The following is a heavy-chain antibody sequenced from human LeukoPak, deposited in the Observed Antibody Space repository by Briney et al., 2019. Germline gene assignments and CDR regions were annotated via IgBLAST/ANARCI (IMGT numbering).Heavy chain of an antibody. D-gene: IGHD6-6*01. J-gene: IGHJ4*02. Sequence: ASVKVSCKASGYTFTSYGISWVRQAPGQGLEWMGWISAYNGNTNYAQKLQGRVTMATDTSTSTAYMELRSLRSDDTAVYYCARFIAARPYFDYWGQGTLVTVSS. V-gene: IGHV1-18*01. CDR3: ARFIAARPYFDY. CDR1: GYTFTSYG. CDR2: ISAYNGNT.